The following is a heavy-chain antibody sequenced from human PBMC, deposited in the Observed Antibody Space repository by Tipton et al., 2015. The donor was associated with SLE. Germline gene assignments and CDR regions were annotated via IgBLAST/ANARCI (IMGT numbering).Heavy chain of an antibody. V-gene: IGHV4-59*01. CDR1: GGSISSYY. Sequence: TLSLTCTVSGGSISSYYWSWIRQPPGKGLEWIGYIYYSGGTNYNPSLRSQVTISVDTSKNQFSLKLSSVTAADTAVYYCARVGDYSDSSGYRYYYYYMDVWGKGTTVTVSS. CDR3: ARVGDYSDSSGYRYYYYYMDV. D-gene: IGHD3-22*01. J-gene: IGHJ6*03. CDR2: IYYSGGT.